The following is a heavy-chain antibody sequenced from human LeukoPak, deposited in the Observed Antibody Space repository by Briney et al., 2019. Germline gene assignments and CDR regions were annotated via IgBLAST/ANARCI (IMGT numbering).Heavy chain of an antibody. J-gene: IGHJ3*02. D-gene: IGHD3-9*01. CDR3: AAGLRHSDRLGGAFDI. CDR1: GGSISTYY. CDR2: IHTSGGT. V-gene: IGHV4-4*07. Sequence: SETLSLTCTVSGGSISTYYWAWIRQPAGEGLEWIGRIHTSGGTSYNPSLKSRFTMSVDTSKNQFSLKLSSVTSADTAVYYCAAGLRHSDRLGGAFDIWGQGTMVTVSS.